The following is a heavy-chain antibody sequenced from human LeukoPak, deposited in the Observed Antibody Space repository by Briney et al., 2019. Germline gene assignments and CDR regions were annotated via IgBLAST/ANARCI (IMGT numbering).Heavy chain of an antibody. D-gene: IGHD3-22*01. J-gene: IGHJ4*02. CDR1: GFTFSSKA. Sequence: PGGSLRLSCAASGFTFSSKAMHWVRQAPGKGLEWVAVIWYDGGNKYYADSVKGRFTISRDNSKNTLYLQMNSLRAEDTAVYYCARRGGYDSSGHVVDYWGQGTLVTVSS. V-gene: IGHV3-33*08. CDR3: ARRGGYDSSGHVVDY. CDR2: IWYDGGNK.